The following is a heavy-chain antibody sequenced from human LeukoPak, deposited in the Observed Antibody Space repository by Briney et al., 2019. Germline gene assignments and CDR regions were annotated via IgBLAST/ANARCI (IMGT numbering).Heavy chain of an antibody. CDR2: ISHSGSA. J-gene: IGHJ4*02. CDR3: ARHAYCGGDCYRFYSDY. D-gene: IGHD2-21*02. CDR1: GGSFSGYY. V-gene: IGHV4-34*01. Sequence: SETLSLTCAVYGGSFSGYYWTWIRQPPGKGLEWIGEISHSGSANYNPSLKSRVTISVDTSKNQFSLKLSSVTAADTAVYYCARHAYCGGDCYRFYSDYWGQGTLVTVSS.